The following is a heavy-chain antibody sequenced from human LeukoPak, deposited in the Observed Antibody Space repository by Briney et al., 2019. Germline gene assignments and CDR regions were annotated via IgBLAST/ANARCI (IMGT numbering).Heavy chain of an antibody. Sequence: PSETLSLTCSVSGASVSNHYCTWIRQPPGKRLEWIGYAYYSGSTKYNASLKSRGTISVDTSKNQFSLRLNSETAADTAVYYCAISYGGYVLDSWGQGTLVIVSS. CDR1: GASVSNHY. CDR2: AYYSGST. J-gene: IGHJ4*02. D-gene: IGHD5-12*01. CDR3: AISYGGYVLDS. V-gene: IGHV4-59*02.